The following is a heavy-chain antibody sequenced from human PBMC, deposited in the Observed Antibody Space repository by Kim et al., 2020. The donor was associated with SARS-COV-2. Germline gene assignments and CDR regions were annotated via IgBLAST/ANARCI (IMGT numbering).Heavy chain of an antibody. Sequence: GGSLRLSCAASGYILSNYWMQWVRQAPGKGLVWVSRINSDGSDISYADAVKGRFTVSRDNAKNTLYLQMNSLRAEDTAVYYCTRRCKSAGDYWGQGTLVT. CDR2: INSDGSDI. CDR1: GYILSNYW. CDR3: TRRCKSAGDY. V-gene: IGHV3-74*01. J-gene: IGHJ4*02. D-gene: IGHD3-10*01.